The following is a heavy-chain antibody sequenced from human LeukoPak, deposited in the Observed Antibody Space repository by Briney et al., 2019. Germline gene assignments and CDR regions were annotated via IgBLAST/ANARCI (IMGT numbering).Heavy chain of an antibody. CDR3: ARTRRYCSSTSCPHFDY. CDR1: GGSISSYY. V-gene: IGHV4-59*01. J-gene: IGHJ4*02. CDR2: IYYSGST. Sequence: PSETLSLTCTVSGGSISSYYWSWIRQPPGKGLEWIGYIYYSGSTNYNPSLKSRVTISVDTSKNQFSLKLSSVTAADTAVYYCARTRRYCSSTSCPHFDYWGQGTLVTVSS. D-gene: IGHD2-2*01.